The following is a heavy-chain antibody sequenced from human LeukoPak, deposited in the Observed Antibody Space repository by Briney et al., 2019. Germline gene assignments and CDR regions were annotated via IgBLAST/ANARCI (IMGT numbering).Heavy chain of an antibody. CDR1: GYTFTGYY. Sequence: GASVKVSCKASGYTFTGYYMHWVRQAPGQGLEWMGWINPNSGGTNYAQKFQGRVTMTRDTSISTAYMELSRLRSDDTAVYYCARVGSTMVRAVIIDHWGQGTLVTVSS. CDR3: ARVGSTMVRAVIIDH. D-gene: IGHD3-10*01. CDR2: INPNSGGT. V-gene: IGHV1-2*02. J-gene: IGHJ5*02.